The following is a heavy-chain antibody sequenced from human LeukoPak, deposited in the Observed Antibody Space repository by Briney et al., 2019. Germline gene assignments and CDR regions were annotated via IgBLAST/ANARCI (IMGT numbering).Heavy chain of an antibody. J-gene: IGHJ4*02. D-gene: IGHD2-2*01. CDR2: IRYDESNK. V-gene: IGHV3-30*02. CDR3: AKAYCGSTICYGGGKIDY. CDR1: GFTFNNYG. Sequence: GGSLRLSRGASGFTFNNYGMHWVRQAPGKGPEWVSFIRYDESNKYYADSVKGRFTISRDNSKNTLYLQMNSLRVEDAAVYYCAKAYCGSTICYGGGKIDYWGQGTLVPVSS.